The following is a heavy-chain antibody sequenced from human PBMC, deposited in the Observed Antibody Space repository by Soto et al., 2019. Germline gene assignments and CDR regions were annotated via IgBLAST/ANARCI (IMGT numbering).Heavy chain of an antibody. CDR3: ARVWASRHGLSPYYLDY. J-gene: IGHJ4*02. D-gene: IGHD3-16*01. V-gene: IGHV4-59*01. CDR1: GGSISSYY. Sequence: SETLSLTCTVSGGSISSYYWSWIRQPPGKGLEWIGYIYYSGSTNYNPSLKSRVTISVDTSKNQFLLKLSSVTAADTAVYYCARVWASRHGLSPYYLDYWGQGTLVTVFS. CDR2: IYYSGST.